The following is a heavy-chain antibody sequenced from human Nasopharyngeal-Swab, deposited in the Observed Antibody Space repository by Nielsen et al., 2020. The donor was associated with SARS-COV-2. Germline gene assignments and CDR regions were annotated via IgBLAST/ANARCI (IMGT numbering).Heavy chain of an antibody. CDR1: GYTFTSYA. CDR2: IIPIFGTA. Sequence: SVKVSCKASGYTFTSYAISWVRQAPGQGLEWMGGIIPIFGTANYAQKFQGRVTITADESTSTAYMELSSLRSEDTAVYYCARAPRGVIWWFDPWGQGTLVTVSS. V-gene: IGHV1-69*13. CDR3: ARAPRGVIWWFDP. J-gene: IGHJ5*02. D-gene: IGHD3-3*01.